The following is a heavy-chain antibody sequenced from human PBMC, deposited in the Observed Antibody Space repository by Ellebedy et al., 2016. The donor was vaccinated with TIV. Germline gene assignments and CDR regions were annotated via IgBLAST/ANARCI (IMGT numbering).Heavy chain of an antibody. CDR3: ARGVIVVVTANWFDP. Sequence: MPSETLSLTCTVSGGSISITSYYWGWIRQHPGKGLEWIGSIYYDGSTYYNQSLKSRLTISVDTSKNQFSLKLSSVTAADTDVYYCARGVIVVVTANWFDPWGQGTLVTVSS. CDR1: GGSISITSYY. D-gene: IGHD2-21*02. CDR2: IYYDGST. J-gene: IGHJ5*02. V-gene: IGHV4-39*07.